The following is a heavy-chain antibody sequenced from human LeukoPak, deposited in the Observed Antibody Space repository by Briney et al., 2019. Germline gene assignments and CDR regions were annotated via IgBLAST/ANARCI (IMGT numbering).Heavy chain of an antibody. CDR2: IYYSGST. CDR3: ARRHQDSSSWDAFDI. CDR1: GGSISSYY. Sequence: NPSETLSLTCTVSGGSISSYYWSWIRQPPGKGLEWIGYIYYSGSTNYNPSLKSRVTISVDTSKNQFSLKLSSVTAADTAVYYCARRHQDSSSWDAFDIWGQGTMVTVSS. J-gene: IGHJ3*02. D-gene: IGHD6-13*01. V-gene: IGHV4-59*08.